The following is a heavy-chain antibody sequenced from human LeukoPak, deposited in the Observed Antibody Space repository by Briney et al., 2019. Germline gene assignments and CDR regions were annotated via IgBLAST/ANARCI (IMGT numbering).Heavy chain of an antibody. CDR3: ARDLGQYYDTSDNWFDP. D-gene: IGHD3-22*01. CDR1: GFTFSSYD. J-gene: IGHJ5*02. CDR2: ISGSGGTT. V-gene: IGHV3-23*01. Sequence: GGSLRLSCAASGFTFSSYDMSWVRQAPGKGPEWVSGISGSGGTTYYADSVKGRFTISRDNSKNTLNLQMNSLRAEDTAVYYCARDLGQYYDTSDNWFDPWGQGTLVTVSS.